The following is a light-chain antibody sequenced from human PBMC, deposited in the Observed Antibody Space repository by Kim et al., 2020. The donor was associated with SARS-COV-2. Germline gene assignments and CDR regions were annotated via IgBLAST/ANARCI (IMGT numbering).Light chain of an antibody. V-gene: IGKV1-12*01. Sequence: ESVGDRVTITCRASQEISTWLAWYRLRPGKAPELLIYAASDVQNGVPSRFTGGGSGTHFTLTINSLQPADSAIYYCQQSYSLPPTFGPGTKVDIK. CDR2: AAS. CDR1: QEISTW. CDR3: QQSYSLPPT. J-gene: IGKJ3*01.